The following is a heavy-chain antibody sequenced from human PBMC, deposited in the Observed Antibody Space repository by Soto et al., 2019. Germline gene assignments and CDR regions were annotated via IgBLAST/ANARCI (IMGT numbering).Heavy chain of an antibody. D-gene: IGHD3-3*01. J-gene: IGHJ4*02. CDR2: IYYSGST. Sequence: SETLSLTCTVSGGSISSSSYYWGWIRQPPGKGLEWIGSIYYSGSTYYNPSLKSRVTISVDTSKNQFSLKLSSVTAADTAVYYCARHDSPITIFGVVIMNDYFDYWGQGTLVTVSS. CDR3: ARHDSPITIFGVVIMNDYFDY. V-gene: IGHV4-39*01. CDR1: GGSISSSSYY.